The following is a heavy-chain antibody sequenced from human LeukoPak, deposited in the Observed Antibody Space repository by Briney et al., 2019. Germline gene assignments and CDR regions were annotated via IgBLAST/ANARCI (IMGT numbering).Heavy chain of an antibody. CDR1: GFTFSSYA. J-gene: IGHJ4*02. CDR3: AKDCSSTSCQGRFDY. CDR2: ISGSGGST. D-gene: IGHD2-2*01. V-gene: IGHV3-23*01. Sequence: GGSLRLSCAASGFTFSSYAMSWVRQAPGKGLEWVSAISGSGGSTYYADSVKGRFTISRDNSKNTLYLQMNSLRAEDTAVYYCAKDCSSTSCQGRFDYWGQGTLVTVSS.